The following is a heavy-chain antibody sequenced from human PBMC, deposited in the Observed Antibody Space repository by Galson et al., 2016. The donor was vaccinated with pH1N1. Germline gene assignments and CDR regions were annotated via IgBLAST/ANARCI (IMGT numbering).Heavy chain of an antibody. CDR2: ISGSGGYT. D-gene: IGHD3-10*02. J-gene: IGHJ3*01. V-gene: IGHV3-23*01. CDR3: ARDNLRGSGSPDASDV. Sequence: PRLSCAASGFTFSSYAMSWVRQAPGKGLEWVSAISGSGGYTYFADSVQGRFTISRDNSKNTLYLQMNTLRAEDTAVYYCARDNLRGSGSPDASDVWGQGTMVTVSS. CDR1: GFTFSSYA.